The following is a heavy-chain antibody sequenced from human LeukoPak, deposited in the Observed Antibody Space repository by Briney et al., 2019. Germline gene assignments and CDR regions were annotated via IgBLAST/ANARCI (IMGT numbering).Heavy chain of an antibody. J-gene: IGHJ4*02. CDR1: GFTFSSYS. D-gene: IGHD1-7*01. Sequence: PGGSLRLSCAVSGFTFSSYSMNWVRQAPGKGLEWVSSISSSSSYIYYADPVKGRFTISRDNAKNSLYLQMNSLRAEDTAVYYCARVPGSGITNNHIDYWGQGTLVTVSS. CDR2: ISSSSSYI. V-gene: IGHV3-21*01. CDR3: ARVPGSGITNNHIDY.